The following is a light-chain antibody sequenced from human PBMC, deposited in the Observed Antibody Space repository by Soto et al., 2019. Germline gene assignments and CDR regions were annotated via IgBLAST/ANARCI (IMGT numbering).Light chain of an antibody. Sequence: QLVLTQPASVSGSPGQSIAISCTGTSSDVGGYDRVSWYQQHPGKAPKLMVYEVSNRPSGVSNRFSGSKSDNTASLTISGLQAEDEADYYCSSYTGSGTVWVFGGGTKVTVL. CDR1: SSDVGGYDR. CDR2: EVS. CDR3: SSYTGSGTVWV. J-gene: IGLJ3*02. V-gene: IGLV2-14*01.